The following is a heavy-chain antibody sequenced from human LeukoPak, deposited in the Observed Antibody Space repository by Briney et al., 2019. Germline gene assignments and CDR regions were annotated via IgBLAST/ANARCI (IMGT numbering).Heavy chain of an antibody. CDR1: GGSFSGYY. Sequence: SETLSLTCAVYGGSFSGYYWSWIRQPQGNGLEWIGKINHSGSTNYNPSPKRRVTVSVDTSKNQFTLKLSSVTAADTAVYYCASAIICGNYGGYYYYYGMDVWGQGTTVTVSS. CDR3: ASAIICGNYGGYYYYYGMDV. D-gene: IGHD1-7*01. V-gene: IGHV4-34*01. CDR2: INHSGST. J-gene: IGHJ6*02.